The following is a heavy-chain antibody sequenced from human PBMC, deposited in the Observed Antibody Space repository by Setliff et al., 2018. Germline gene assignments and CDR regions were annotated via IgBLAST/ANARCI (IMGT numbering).Heavy chain of an antibody. CDR1: GGSISGYY. V-gene: IGHV4-59*08. D-gene: IGHD2-8*01. Sequence: PSETLSLTCSVSGGSISGYYWSWIRQPAGKGLEWIGYIFYRGSTNYNPSLKSRVTISVDTSKTQFTLNLNSVTAADTAVYYCARHLYLGEFNIWVQGTMVTVSS. J-gene: IGHJ3*02. CDR3: ARHLYLGEFNI. CDR2: IFYRGST.